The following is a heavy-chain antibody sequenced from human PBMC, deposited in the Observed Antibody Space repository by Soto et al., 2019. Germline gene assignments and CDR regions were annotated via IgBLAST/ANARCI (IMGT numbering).Heavy chain of an antibody. J-gene: IGHJ6*02. CDR1: GGTFSSYA. CDR3: GRDWRDDSSGYYSHYYGMDV. Sequence: QVQLVQSGAEVKKPGSSVKVSCKASGGTFSSYAISWVRQAPGQAREWMGGIIPIFGTANYAQKFQGRVTITADKSTSTAYMELSSLRSEDTAVYYCGRDWRDDSSGYYSHYYGMDVWGQGTTVTVSS. D-gene: IGHD3-22*01. CDR2: IIPIFGTA. V-gene: IGHV1-69*06.